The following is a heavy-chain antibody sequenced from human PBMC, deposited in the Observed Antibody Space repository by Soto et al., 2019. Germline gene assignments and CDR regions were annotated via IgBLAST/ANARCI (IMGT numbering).Heavy chain of an antibody. V-gene: IGHV3-33*01. J-gene: IGHJ3*02. CDR2: IWYDGSNK. D-gene: IGHD3-10*01. CDR3: RSILWFGELLQERPNDAFDI. Sequence: GGSLRLSCAASGFTFSSYGMHWVRQAPGKGLEWVAVIWYDGSNKYYADSVKGRFTISRDNSKNTLYLQMNSLRAEDTAVYYCRSILWFGELLQERPNDAFDIWGQGTMVTVSS. CDR1: GFTFSSYG.